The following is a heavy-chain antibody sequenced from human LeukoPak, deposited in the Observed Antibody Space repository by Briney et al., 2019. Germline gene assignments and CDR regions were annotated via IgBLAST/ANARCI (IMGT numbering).Heavy chain of an antibody. V-gene: IGHV1-2*02. J-gene: IGHJ4*02. Sequence: ASVKVSCKASGYTFTSYDINWVRQATGQGLEWMGWINPNSGGANYAQKFQGRVTMTRDTSTAYMELSRLRSDDTAVYYCARDLYCSSTTCGPFDYWGQGTLVTVSS. CDR3: ARDLYCSSTTCGPFDY. CDR1: GYTFTSYD. CDR2: INPNSGGA. D-gene: IGHD2-2*01.